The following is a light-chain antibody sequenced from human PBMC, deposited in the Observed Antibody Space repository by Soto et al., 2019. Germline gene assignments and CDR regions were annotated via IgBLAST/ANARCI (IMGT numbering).Light chain of an antibody. J-gene: IGLJ1*01. CDR3: SSYTSSSTLYV. Sequence: QSALTQPASVSGSPGQSITISCTGTSSDVGGYNYVSWYQQHPGKAPKLMIYEVSNRPSGVSNRFSGSKSGNTASLTISGVQAEDEADYYCSSYTSSSTLYVFGTGTKGTV. CDR2: EVS. CDR1: SSDVGGYNY. V-gene: IGLV2-14*01.